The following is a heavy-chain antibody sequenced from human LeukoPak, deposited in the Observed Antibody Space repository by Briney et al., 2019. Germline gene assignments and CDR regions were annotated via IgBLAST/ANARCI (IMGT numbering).Heavy chain of an antibody. CDR1: GGSLSGYF. D-gene: IGHD4-11*01. V-gene: IGHV4-34*01. CDR2: INHVGSA. Sequence: SETLSLTCAVSGGSLSGYFWSWIRQPPGKGLEWIGEINHVGSANYNPSPKSRVAMTVDTSKNQISLTLTSVTAADTAVYYCARGYTQFDFRGQGTLVTVSS. CDR3: ARGYTQFDF. J-gene: IGHJ4*02.